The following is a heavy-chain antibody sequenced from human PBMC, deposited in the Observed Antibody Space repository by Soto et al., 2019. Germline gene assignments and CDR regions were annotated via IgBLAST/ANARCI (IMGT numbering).Heavy chain of an antibody. J-gene: IGHJ3*02. D-gene: IGHD3-22*01. CDR2: IIPIFGTA. CDR1: GGTFSSYA. CDR3: ARVVYYDSSGYYYGDAFDI. V-gene: IGHV1-69*13. Sequence: SVKVSCKASGGTFSSYAISWVRQAPGQGLEWMGGIIPIFGTANYAQKFQGRVTITADESTSTAYMELSSLRSEDTAVYYCARVVYYDSSGYYYGDAFDIWGQGTMVTVSS.